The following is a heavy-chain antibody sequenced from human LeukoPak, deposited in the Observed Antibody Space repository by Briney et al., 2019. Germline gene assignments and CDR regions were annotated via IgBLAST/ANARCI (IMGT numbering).Heavy chain of an antibody. J-gene: IGHJ4*02. D-gene: IGHD4-17*01. V-gene: IGHV3-23*01. Sequence: GGSLRLSCAASGFTFSRYAMSWVRQAPGKGLEWVSATSGNGVSTYYADSVRGRFTISRDNSMNTLYLQMNSLRAEDTAVYYCAKAQLRVTTGIDNWGQGTLVTVSS. CDR3: AKAQLRVTTGIDN. CDR2: TSGNGVST. CDR1: GFTFSRYA.